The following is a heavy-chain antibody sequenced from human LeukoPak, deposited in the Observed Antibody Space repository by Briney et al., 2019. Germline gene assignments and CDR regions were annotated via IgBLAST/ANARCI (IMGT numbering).Heavy chain of an antibody. D-gene: IGHD3-16*02. J-gene: IGHJ4*02. CDR1: GGSISSSSYY. V-gene: IGHV4-39*01. CDR2: IYYSGST. CDR3: ARLRITFGGVIVSDYFDY. Sequence: SETLSLTCTVSGGSISSSSYYWGWIRQPPGKGLEWIGSIYYSGSTYYNPSLKSRVTISVDTSKYQFSLKLSSVTAADTAVYYCARLRITFGGVIVSDYFDYWGQGTLVTVSS.